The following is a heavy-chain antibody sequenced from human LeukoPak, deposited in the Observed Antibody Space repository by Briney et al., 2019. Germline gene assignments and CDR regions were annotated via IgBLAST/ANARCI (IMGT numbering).Heavy chain of an antibody. Sequence: PSETLSLTCTVSGGSISSSSYYWGWIRQPPGKGLEWIGSIYYSGSTYYNPSLKSRVTISVDTSKNQFSLKLSSVTAADTAVYYCARHSGYARITNFDYWGQGTLVTVSS. CDR3: ARHSGYARITNFDY. CDR1: GGSISSSSYY. J-gene: IGHJ4*02. V-gene: IGHV4-39*01. CDR2: IYYSGST. D-gene: IGHD5-12*01.